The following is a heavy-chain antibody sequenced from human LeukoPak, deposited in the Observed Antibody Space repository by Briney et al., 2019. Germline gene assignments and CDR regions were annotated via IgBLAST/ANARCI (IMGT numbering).Heavy chain of an antibody. Sequence: GGSLRLSCAASGFTFSSYGMHWVRQAPGKGLEWVAFIRYDGSNKYYADSVKGRFTISRDNAKNSLYLQMNSLRAEDTAVYYCARDPYSGGYGDYYYYYMDLWGQGTTVTISS. CDR2: IRYDGSNK. D-gene: IGHD1-26*01. V-gene: IGHV3-30*02. J-gene: IGHJ6*03. CDR1: GFTFSSYG. CDR3: ARDPYSGGYGDYYYYYMDL.